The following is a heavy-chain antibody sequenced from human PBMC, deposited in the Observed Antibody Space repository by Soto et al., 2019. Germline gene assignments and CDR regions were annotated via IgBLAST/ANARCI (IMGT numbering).Heavy chain of an antibody. CDR2: ISAYNGNT. CDR1: GYTFTSYG. Sequence: QVQLVQSGAEVKKPGASVKVSCKASGYTFTSYGISWVRQAPGQGLEWMGGISAYNGNTNYAQKLQGRVTMTTDTSSSTDYMELRSLRSDDTAVYYCARSVGYYDSSGYYRSSYYYGMDVWGQGTTVTVSS. J-gene: IGHJ6*02. V-gene: IGHV1-18*04. D-gene: IGHD3-22*01. CDR3: ARSVGYYDSSGYYRSSYYYGMDV.